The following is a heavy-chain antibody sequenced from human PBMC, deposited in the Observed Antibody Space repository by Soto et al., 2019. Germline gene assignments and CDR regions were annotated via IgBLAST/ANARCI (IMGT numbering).Heavy chain of an antibody. CDR3: PREPPPTITGLLDY. Sequence: QVQLVESGGGVVQPGRSLRLSCAASGFTFTDYAMHWVRQAPGKGLEWVAFISYDGSNKYFADSVKGRFTISRDNSNDPLYLHMNSLRAEDAAVYYCPREPPPTITGLLDYWGQGNLVTVS. CDR1: GFTFTDYA. CDR2: ISYDGSNK. V-gene: IGHV3-30-3*01. J-gene: IGHJ4*02. D-gene: IGHD5-12*01.